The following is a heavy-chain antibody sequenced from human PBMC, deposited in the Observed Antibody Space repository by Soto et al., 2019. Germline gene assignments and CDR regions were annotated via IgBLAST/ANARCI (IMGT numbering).Heavy chain of an antibody. CDR1: GFTFSSYG. Sequence: PGGSLRLSCAASGFTFSSYGMHWVRQAPGKGLEWVAVISYDGSNKYYADSVKGRFTISRDNSKNTLYLQMNSLRAEDTAVYYCAKGWELLSAFDIWGQGTMVTVS. J-gene: IGHJ3*02. CDR2: ISYDGSNK. V-gene: IGHV3-30*18. D-gene: IGHD1-26*01. CDR3: AKGWELLSAFDI.